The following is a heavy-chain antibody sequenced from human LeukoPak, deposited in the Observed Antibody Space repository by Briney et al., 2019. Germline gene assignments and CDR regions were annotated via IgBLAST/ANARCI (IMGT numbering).Heavy chain of an antibody. CDR1: GYTFTSYD. CDR2: MSPSSGNT. CDR3: VAKGY. Sequence: ASAKVSCKASGYTFTSYDVNWVRQATGQGLEWMGWMSPSSGNTGSAQKLQGRVTMTRNTSISTAYMELSSLRSEDTAIYYCVAKGYWGQGTLVTVSS. V-gene: IGHV1-8*01. J-gene: IGHJ4*02. D-gene: IGHD1-26*01.